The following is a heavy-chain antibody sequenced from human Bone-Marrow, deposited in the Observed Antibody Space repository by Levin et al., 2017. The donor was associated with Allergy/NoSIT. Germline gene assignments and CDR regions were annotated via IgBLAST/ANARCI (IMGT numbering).Heavy chain of an antibody. CDR1: GFTFSSHW. CDR2: INSDATTI. Sequence: GGSLRLSCAASGFTFSSHWMHWVRQAPGKGLVWVSRINSDATTITYADSVKGRITISRDNAKNTLYLQMNSLRAEDTAVYYCARGGLYYGSGTYYNYYSYYDLDVWGKGTTVTVSS. CDR3: ARGGLYYGSGTYYNYYSYYDLDV. J-gene: IGHJ6*03. V-gene: IGHV3-74*03. D-gene: IGHD3-10*01.